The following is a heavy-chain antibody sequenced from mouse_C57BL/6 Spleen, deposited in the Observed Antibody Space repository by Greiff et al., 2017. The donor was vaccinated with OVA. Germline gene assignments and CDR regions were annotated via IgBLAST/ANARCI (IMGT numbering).Heavy chain of an antibody. Sequence: QVQLQQSGAELVRPGASVTLSCKASGYTFTDYEMHWVKQTPVHGLEWIGAIDPETGGTAYNQKFKGKAILTADKSSSTAYMELRSLTSEDSAVYYCTRGFITTVVAHWYFDVWGTGTTVTVSS. J-gene: IGHJ1*03. CDR3: TRGFITTVVAHWYFDV. D-gene: IGHD1-1*01. CDR2: IDPETGGT. CDR1: GYTFTDYE. V-gene: IGHV1-15*01.